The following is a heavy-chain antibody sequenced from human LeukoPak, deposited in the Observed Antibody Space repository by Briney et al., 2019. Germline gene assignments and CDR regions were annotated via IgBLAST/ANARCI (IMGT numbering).Heavy chain of an antibody. CDR1: GFTFSSYS. CDR2: ISSSSTYI. V-gene: IGHV3-21*01. Sequence: AGSLRLSCAASGFTFSSYSMNWVRQAPGKGLEWVSSISSSSTYIYYADSLKGRFTISRDNAKNSVYLQMNSLRVEDTAVYFCAKADGDTPFDHWGQGTLVTVSS. CDR3: AKADGDTPFDH. D-gene: IGHD4-17*01. J-gene: IGHJ4*02.